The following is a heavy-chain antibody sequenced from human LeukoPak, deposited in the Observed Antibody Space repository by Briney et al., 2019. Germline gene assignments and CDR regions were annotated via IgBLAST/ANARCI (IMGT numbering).Heavy chain of an antibody. CDR1: GFTFSSYE. CDR3: AKGGITMIVVVTYYFDY. CDR2: ISSSGSTI. D-gene: IGHD3-22*01. J-gene: IGHJ4*02. Sequence: PGGSLRLSCAASGFTFSSYEMNWVRQAPGKGLEWVSYISSSGSTIYYADSVKGRFTISRDNAKNSLYLQMNSLRAEDTAVYYRAKGGITMIVVVTYYFDYWGQGTLVTVSS. V-gene: IGHV3-48*03.